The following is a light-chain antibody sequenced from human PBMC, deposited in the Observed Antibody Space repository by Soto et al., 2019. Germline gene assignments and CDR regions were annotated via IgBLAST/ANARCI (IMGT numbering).Light chain of an antibody. J-gene: IGLJ1*01. CDR1: SSDIGGYNF. CDR3: SSCAGSTNPYV. CDR2: EVT. Sequence: QSPLTQPPSASGAPGQSVTISCTGTSSDIGGYNFVSWYQHHPGKAPKLIIYEVTKRPSGVPDRFSGSKSGNTASLTVSGLQAEDEADYYCSSCAGSTNPYVFGTGTKLTVL. V-gene: IGLV2-8*01.